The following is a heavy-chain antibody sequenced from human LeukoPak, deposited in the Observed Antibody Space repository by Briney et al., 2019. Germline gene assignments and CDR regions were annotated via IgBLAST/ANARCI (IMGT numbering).Heavy chain of an antibody. Sequence: SQTLSLTCAISGDSVSSNSVAWHWIRQSPSRGLEWLGSTYYRSKWYNDYALSVKSRITINPDTSKNQFSLQLNSVTPEDTAVYYCERNRGSLRYYFDYWGQGTLVTVSS. CDR2: TYYRSKWYN. CDR1: GDSVSSNSVA. CDR3: ERNRGSLRYYFDY. V-gene: IGHV6-1*01. J-gene: IGHJ4*02. D-gene: IGHD1-26*01.